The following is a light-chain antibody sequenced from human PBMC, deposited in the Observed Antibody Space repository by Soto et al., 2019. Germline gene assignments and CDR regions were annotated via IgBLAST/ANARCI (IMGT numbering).Light chain of an antibody. CDR1: QSISSY. V-gene: IGKV1-39*01. Sequence: DIHMNQNSSSVSATVVDRVTITCLASQSISSYLNWDQQKPGKAPNLLIYAASTLQSGVPSRFSGSGSGTDFTLTISSLQPEDFATYYCQQSYSTPLTFGGGTKVDI. CDR2: AAS. CDR3: QQSYSTPLT. J-gene: IGKJ4*01.